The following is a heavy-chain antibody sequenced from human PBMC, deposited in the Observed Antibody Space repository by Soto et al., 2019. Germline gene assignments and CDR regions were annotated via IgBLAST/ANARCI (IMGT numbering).Heavy chain of an antibody. D-gene: IGHD3-22*01. CDR2: ISGGGGDT. J-gene: IGHJ3*02. CDR3: AKKDGTDGYYDAFDI. Sequence: PGGSLRVSCTASGFTFTNYALSWVRQAPGKGLEWVSSISGGGGDTYYADSVRGRFTISRDNSKNTLFLQMNSLRVEDTALYYCAKKDGTDGYYDAFDIWGRGTMVTVSS. V-gene: IGHV3-23*01. CDR1: GFTFTNYA.